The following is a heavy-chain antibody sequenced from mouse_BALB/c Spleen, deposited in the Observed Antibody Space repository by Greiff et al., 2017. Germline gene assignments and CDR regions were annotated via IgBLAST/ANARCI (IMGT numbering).Heavy chain of an antibody. D-gene: IGHD2-3*01. CDR1: GYSFTGYF. CDR3: VRGDDGDFDV. J-gene: IGHJ1*01. V-gene: IGHV1-37*01. Sequence: VQLQQSGPELMKPGASVKISCKASGYSFTGYFMNWVKQSHGKSLEWIGRINPYNGDTFSNQKFTGKATLTVDTSSSTSHMELLSLTSADSEVYYCVRGDDGDFDVWGEGTTVTVSS. CDR2: INPYNGDT.